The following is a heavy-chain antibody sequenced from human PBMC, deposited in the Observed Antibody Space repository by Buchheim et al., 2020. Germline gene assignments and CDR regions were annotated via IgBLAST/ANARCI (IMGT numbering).Heavy chain of an antibody. CDR3: ARRQPSGSWFDP. CDR2: IYGGGAT. V-gene: IGHV3-66*01. J-gene: IGHJ5*02. D-gene: IGHD3-22*01. CDR1: GFTVSSDS. Sequence: EVQLVESGGGLVQPGGSLRLSCAVSGFTVSSDSMSWVRQAPGKGLEWVSAIYGGGATYYTDSVKGRFNISRDSSKTTLYLQMNRLRVEDTAMYYCARRQPSGSWFDPWGQGTL.